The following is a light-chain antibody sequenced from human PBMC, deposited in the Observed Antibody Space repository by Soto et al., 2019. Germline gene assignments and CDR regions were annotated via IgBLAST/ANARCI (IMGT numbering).Light chain of an antibody. CDR2: GAS. V-gene: IGKV3-20*01. Sequence: DSMWTQSPGTLSFAPGERTTLSFISSQSVSSSYLAWYQQKPGQAPRLLIYGASSRATGIPDRFSGSGSGTDFTLTISRLEPEDFAVYYCQQYGSSSWTFGQGTKVDIK. J-gene: IGKJ1*01. CDR3: QQYGSSSWT. CDR1: QSVSSSY.